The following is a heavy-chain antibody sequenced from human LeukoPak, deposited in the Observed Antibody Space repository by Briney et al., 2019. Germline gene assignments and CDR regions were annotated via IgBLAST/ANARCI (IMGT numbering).Heavy chain of an antibody. Sequence: ASVKVSCKASGYTFTGYYMHWVRQAPGQGLEWMGWINPNSGGTNYAQKFQGKVTMTRDTSISTAYMELSRLRSDDTAVYYCARDRESYYYDSSGFSPLFDYWGQGTLVTVSS. CDR1: GYTFTGYY. V-gene: IGHV1-2*02. CDR3: ARDRESYYYDSSGFSPLFDY. D-gene: IGHD3-22*01. CDR2: INPNSGGT. J-gene: IGHJ4*02.